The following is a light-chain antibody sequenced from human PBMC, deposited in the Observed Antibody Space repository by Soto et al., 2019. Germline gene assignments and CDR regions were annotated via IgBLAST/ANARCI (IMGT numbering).Light chain of an antibody. CDR1: QGVTKNF. J-gene: IGKJ2*01. CDR2: GAS. V-gene: IGKV3-20*01. Sequence: ETVLTQSPGTLSLSSGEGATLSCRASQGVTKNFLAWYQQKPGQAPRLLIYGASSRPGGIPDRFSGSGSGTDFTLTIPRLEPEDFAVYYCQQYGSSPYTFGQGTKVDIK. CDR3: QQYGSSPYT.